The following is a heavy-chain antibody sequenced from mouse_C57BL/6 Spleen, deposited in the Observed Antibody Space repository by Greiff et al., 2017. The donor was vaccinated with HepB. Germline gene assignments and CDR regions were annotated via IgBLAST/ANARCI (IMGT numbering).Heavy chain of an antibody. CDR2: IDPETGGT. CDR1: GYTFTDYE. CDR3: TRKDYRGFAY. Sequence: ESGAELVRPGASVTLSCKASGYTFTDYEMHWVKQTPVHGLEWIGAIDPETGGTAYNQKFKGKAILTADKSSSTAYMELRSLTSEDSAVYYCTRKDYRGFAYWGQGTLVTVSA. D-gene: IGHD2-14*01. V-gene: IGHV1-15*01. J-gene: IGHJ3*01.